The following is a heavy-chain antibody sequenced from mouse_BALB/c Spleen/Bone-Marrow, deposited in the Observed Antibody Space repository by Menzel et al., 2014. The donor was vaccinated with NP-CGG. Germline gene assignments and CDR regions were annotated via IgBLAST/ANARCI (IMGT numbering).Heavy chain of an antibody. V-gene: IGHV3-5*02. J-gene: IGHJ2*01. CDR3: ARELYYFDY. Sequence: EVKLQESGPGLVKPSQTVSLTCTVTGISITTGNYRWSWIRQFPGNKLEWIGYIYYSGTITYNPSLTSRTTITRDTSKNQFLLEMNSLTAEDTATYYCARELYYFDYWGQSTTLTVSS. CDR2: IYYSGTI. CDR1: GISITTGNYR.